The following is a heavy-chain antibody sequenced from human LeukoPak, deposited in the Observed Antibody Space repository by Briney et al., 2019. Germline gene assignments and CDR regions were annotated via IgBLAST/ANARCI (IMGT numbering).Heavy chain of an antibody. Sequence: SETLSLTCTVSGGSISNYYWSWIRQPPGKGLEWIGYIHYSGSTNNNPSLKSRVTISVDTSKKQFSLNLSSVTAADTAVYYCARELYSSSSGAYWYFDLWGRGTLVTVSS. CDR1: GGSISNYY. D-gene: IGHD6-6*01. CDR3: ARELYSSSSGAYWYFDL. V-gene: IGHV4-59*01. CDR2: IHYSGST. J-gene: IGHJ2*01.